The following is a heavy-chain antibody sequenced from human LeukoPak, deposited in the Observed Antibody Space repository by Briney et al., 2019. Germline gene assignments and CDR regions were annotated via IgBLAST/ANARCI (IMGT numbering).Heavy chain of an antibody. Sequence: GGSLRLSCAASGFTFSSYSMNWVRQAPGKGLEWVSSISSSSSYIYYADSVKGRFTISRDNAKNSLYLQMNSLRAEDTAVYYRARDFSIGLDIVVVPAALDAFDIWGQGTMVTVSS. V-gene: IGHV3-21*01. CDR2: ISSSSSYI. CDR1: GFTFSSYS. J-gene: IGHJ3*02. D-gene: IGHD2-2*03. CDR3: ARDFSIGLDIVVVPAALDAFDI.